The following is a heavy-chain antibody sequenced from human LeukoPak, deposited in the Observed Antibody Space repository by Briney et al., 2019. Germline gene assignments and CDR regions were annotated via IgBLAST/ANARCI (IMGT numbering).Heavy chain of an antibody. V-gene: IGHV3-21*01. CDR3: ARERGDSMALYYYYMDV. D-gene: IGHD4/OR15-4a*01. J-gene: IGHJ6*03. CDR2: ISSSSSYT. Sequence: GGSLRLSCAASGFTFSSYSMNWVRQAPGKGLEWVSSISSSSSYTYYADSVKGRFTISRDNAKNSLYLQMNSLRAEDTAVYYCARERGDSMALYYYYMDVWGKGTTVTVSS. CDR1: GFTFSSYS.